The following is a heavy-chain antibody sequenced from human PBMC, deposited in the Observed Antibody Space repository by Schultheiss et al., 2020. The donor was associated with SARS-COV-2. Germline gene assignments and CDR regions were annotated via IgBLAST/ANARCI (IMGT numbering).Heavy chain of an antibody. CDR1: GYTFTSYA. Sequence: ASVKVSCKASGYTFTSYAMHWVRQAPGQRLEWMGWINAGNGNTNYAQKLQGRVTMTTDTSTSTAYMELRSLRSEDTAVYYCARHDPLWFREAIPFDIWGQGTMVTVSS. CDR2: INAGNGNT. J-gene: IGHJ3*02. D-gene: IGHD3-10*01. V-gene: IGHV1-3*01. CDR3: ARHDPLWFREAIPFDI.